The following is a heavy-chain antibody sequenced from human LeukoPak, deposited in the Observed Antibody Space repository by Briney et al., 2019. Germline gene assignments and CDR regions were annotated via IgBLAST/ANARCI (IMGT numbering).Heavy chain of an antibody. CDR2: IYNSGST. V-gene: IGHV4-39*07. CDR1: GGSITSSTYY. Sequence: SETLSLTCTVSGGSITSSTYYWGWIRQPPGKGLEWIGSIYNSGSTYYTPSLKSRVTISVDTSKNQFSLKLNSVTAADTAVYYCSRGIWPPDYWGQGTLVTVSS. D-gene: IGHD2-15*01. CDR3: SRGIWPPDY. J-gene: IGHJ4*02.